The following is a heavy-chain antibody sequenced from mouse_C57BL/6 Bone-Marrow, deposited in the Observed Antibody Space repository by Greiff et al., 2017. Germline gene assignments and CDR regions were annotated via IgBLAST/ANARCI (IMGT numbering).Heavy chain of an antibody. J-gene: IGHJ4*01. D-gene: IGHD2-4*01. CDR1: GYTFTSYW. V-gene: IGHV1-55*01. Sequence: QVQLQQPGAELVKPGASVKMSCKASGYTFTSYWITWVKQRPGQGLEWIGEIYPGSGSTNYNKKFKSKATLTVDTSSSTAYMQLSSLTSEDSAVYYCARDDDYDEGYAKDYWGQGTSVTVSS. CDR2: IYPGSGST. CDR3: ARDDDYDEGYAKDY.